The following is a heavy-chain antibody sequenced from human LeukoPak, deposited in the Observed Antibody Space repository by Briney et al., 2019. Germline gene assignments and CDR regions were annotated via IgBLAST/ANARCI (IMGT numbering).Heavy chain of an antibody. V-gene: IGHV3-66*01. CDR1: GFTVSSNY. Sequence: GGSLRLSCAASGFTVSSNYMSWVRQAPGKGLEWVSVIYSGGSTYYADSVKGRFTISRDNSKNTLYLQMYSLRAEDTAVYYCARDPSGVYYDSSGYYYGFAYWGQPSLVTVSS. J-gene: IGHJ4*02. D-gene: IGHD3-22*01. CDR2: IYSGGST. CDR3: ARDPSGVYYDSSGYYYGFAY.